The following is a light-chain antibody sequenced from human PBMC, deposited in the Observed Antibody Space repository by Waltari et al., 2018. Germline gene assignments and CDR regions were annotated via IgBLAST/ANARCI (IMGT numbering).Light chain of an antibody. J-gene: IGKJ4*01. V-gene: IGKV3-20*01. CDR1: QTITVSW. Sequence: EIVLTQSPGTLSVSPGERVNVSCRAIQTITVSWLTWYHQTPGQAPRLLIYGASNRAPGIPDRFSGSGSGTDFTLTISRLEPEDSAVYYCQQYDGSVVTFGGGTKVEIK. CDR3: QQYDGSVVT. CDR2: GAS.